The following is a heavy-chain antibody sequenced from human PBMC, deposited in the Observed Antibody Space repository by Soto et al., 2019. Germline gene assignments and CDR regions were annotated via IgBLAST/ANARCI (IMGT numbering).Heavy chain of an antibody. D-gene: IGHD6-19*01. J-gene: IGHJ6*02. CDR2: IYPGDSDT. Sequence: GESMKISCKGSGYSFTSYWIGWVRQMPGKGLEWMGIIYPGDSDTRYSPSFQGQVTISADKSISTAYLQWSSLKASDTAMYYCARQRLVRAVPEFHYYYYGMDVWGQGTTVTVS. CDR1: GYSFTSYW. CDR3: ARQRLVRAVPEFHYYYYGMDV. V-gene: IGHV5-51*01.